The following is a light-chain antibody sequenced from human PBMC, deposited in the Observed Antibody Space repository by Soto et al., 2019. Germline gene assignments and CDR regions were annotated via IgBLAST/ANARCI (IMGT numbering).Light chain of an antibody. CDR2: EVS. J-gene: IGLJ1*01. V-gene: IGLV2-18*02. CDR1: SSDVGNYNR. CDR3: SSYTSSSTYV. Sequence: QSALTQPPSVSGSPGQSVTISCTGTSSDVGNYNRVSWYQQPPGTAPKVIIYEVSNRPSGVPDRFSGSKSGNTASLTISGLHADDEADYYCSSYTSSSTYVFGTGTKLTVL.